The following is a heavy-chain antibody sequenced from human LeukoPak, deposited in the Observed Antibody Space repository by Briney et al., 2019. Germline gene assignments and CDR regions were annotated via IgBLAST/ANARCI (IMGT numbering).Heavy chain of an antibody. Sequence: SVKVSCKASGGTFSSYAISWVRQAPGQGLEWMGGIVPIFGTANYAQKFQGRVTITADKSTSTAYMELSSLRSEDTAVYYCARGLSCCYFDYWGQGTLVTVSS. CDR3: ARGLSCCYFDY. J-gene: IGHJ4*02. CDR2: IVPIFGTA. D-gene: IGHD1-26*01. V-gene: IGHV1-69*06. CDR1: GGTFSSYA.